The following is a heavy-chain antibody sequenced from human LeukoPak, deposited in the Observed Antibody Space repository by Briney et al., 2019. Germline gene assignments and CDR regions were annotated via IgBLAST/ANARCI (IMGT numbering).Heavy chain of an antibody. Sequence: GGSLRLSCAASGFTFSSYAMSWVRQAPGKGLEWVSAISGSGGSTYYADSVEGRFTISRDNSKNTLYLQMNSLRAEDTAVYYCAKAGASRSIAVAGFDYWGQGTLVTVSS. CDR2: ISGSGGST. J-gene: IGHJ4*02. CDR3: AKAGASRSIAVAGFDY. CDR1: GFTFSSYA. D-gene: IGHD6-19*01. V-gene: IGHV3-23*01.